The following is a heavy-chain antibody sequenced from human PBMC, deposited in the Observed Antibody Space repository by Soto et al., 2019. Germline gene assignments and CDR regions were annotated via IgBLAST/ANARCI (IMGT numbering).Heavy chain of an antibody. Sequence: QVQLQESGPGLVKPSQTLSLTCTVSGGSINSGGYCWSWIRQHPGKGLDWIGCISYGGSTSYNPSRKSRVTITVDTSKNHFSLKLTSVTAADTAVYYCSRGILVWGQGALITVSS. CDR3: SRGILV. V-gene: IGHV4-31*03. D-gene: IGHD5-18*01. CDR2: ISYGGST. J-gene: IGHJ4*02. CDR1: GGSINSGGYC.